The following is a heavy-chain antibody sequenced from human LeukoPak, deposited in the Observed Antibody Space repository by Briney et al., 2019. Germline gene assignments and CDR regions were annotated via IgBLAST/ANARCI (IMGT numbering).Heavy chain of an antibody. CDR3: ASPLAAARYDAFDI. V-gene: IGHV4-34*01. D-gene: IGHD6-13*01. Sequence: SGTLSLTCAVYGGSFSGYYWSWIRQPPGKGLEWIGEINHSGSTNYNPSLKSRVTISVDTSKDQFSLKLSSVTAADTAVYYCASPLAAARYDAFDIWGQGTMVTVSS. CDR1: GGSFSGYY. J-gene: IGHJ3*02. CDR2: INHSGST.